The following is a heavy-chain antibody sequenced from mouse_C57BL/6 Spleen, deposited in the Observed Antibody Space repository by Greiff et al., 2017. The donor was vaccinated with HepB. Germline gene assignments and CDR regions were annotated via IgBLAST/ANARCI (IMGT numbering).Heavy chain of an antibody. CDR3: ARSIAYDGYSDYAMDY. Sequence: QVQLQQPGAELVRPGTSVKLSCKASGYTFTSYWMHWVKQRPGQGLEWIGVIDPSDSYTNYNQKFKGKATLTVDTSSSTAYMQLSSLTSEDSAVYYCARSIAYDGYSDYAMDYWGQGTSVTVSS. CDR2: IDPSDSYT. CDR1: GYTFTSYW. V-gene: IGHV1-59*01. J-gene: IGHJ4*01. D-gene: IGHD2-3*01.